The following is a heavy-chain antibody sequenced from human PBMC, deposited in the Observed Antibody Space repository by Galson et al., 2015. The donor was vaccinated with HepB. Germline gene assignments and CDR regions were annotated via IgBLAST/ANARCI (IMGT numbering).Heavy chain of an antibody. CDR3: AKVLLYQVDY. V-gene: IGHV3-23*01. CDR2: VSANGGTV. CDR1: GFKFSTYA. D-gene: IGHD2-2*01. Sequence: SLRLSCAATGFKFSTYAMSWVRQAPGKGLEWVSYVSANGGTVQYVDSVRGRFTISRDNSKNVGYLQMNDLRVEDTAVYYCAKVLLYQVDYWGQGTLVTVSS. J-gene: IGHJ4*02.